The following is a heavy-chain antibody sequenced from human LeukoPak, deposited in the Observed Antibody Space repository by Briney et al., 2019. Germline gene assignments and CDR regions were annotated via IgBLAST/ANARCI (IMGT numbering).Heavy chain of an antibody. CDR1: GGTFSSYA. Sequence: SVKVSCKASGGTFSSYAISWVRQAPGQGLEWMGGIIPIFGTANYAQKFQGRVTITTDESTSTAYMELSSLRSEDAAVYYCAREVITGTARGSFDYWGQGTLVTVSS. CDR2: IIPIFGTA. D-gene: IGHD1/OR15-1a*01. J-gene: IGHJ4*02. V-gene: IGHV1-69*05. CDR3: AREVITGTARGSFDY.